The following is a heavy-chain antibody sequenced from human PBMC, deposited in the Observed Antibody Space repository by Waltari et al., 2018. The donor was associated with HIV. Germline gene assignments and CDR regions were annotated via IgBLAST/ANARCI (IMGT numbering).Heavy chain of an antibody. CDR1: GYTFTGYY. V-gene: IGHV1-2*02. CDR2: INPDNGGT. J-gene: IGHJ4*02. Sequence: QVQLVQSGAEVKKPGASVKISCKASGYTFTGYYMHWVRQAPGQGLEWMGWINPDNGGTKYEQKFQGRVTMPRDTSSSTAYMELSRLRSDDTAVYYCARDICNGGSCYSYYFDYWGQGTLVTVSS. D-gene: IGHD2-15*01. CDR3: ARDICNGGSCYSYYFDY.